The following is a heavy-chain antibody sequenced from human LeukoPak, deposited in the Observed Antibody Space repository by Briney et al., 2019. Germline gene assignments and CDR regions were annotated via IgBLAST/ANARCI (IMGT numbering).Heavy chain of an antibody. D-gene: IGHD4-11*01. CDR1: GCTFTSYY. Sequence: ASVKVSCKASGCTFTSYYMHWVRQAPGQGLEWMGIINPSGGSTSYAQKFQGRVTMTRDMSTSTVYMELSSLRSEDTAVYYCARDGLLLYTVTTPWVYWGQGTLVTVSS. CDR3: ARDGLLLYTVTTPWVY. J-gene: IGHJ4*02. CDR2: INPSGGST. V-gene: IGHV1-46*01.